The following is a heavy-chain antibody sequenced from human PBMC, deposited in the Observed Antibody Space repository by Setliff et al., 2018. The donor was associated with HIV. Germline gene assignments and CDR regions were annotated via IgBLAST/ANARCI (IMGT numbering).Heavy chain of an antibody. Sequence: SETLSLTCIVSGGSISFYYWSWIRQPAGRGLEWIGRIHTSGAIIYNPSLESRVSMSVDTSRNQFSLKLRSVTAADTAVYFCARDRSSGWSSDWFDTWGQGILVTVSS. CDR3: ARDRSSGWSSDWFDT. J-gene: IGHJ5*02. V-gene: IGHV4-4*07. CDR1: GGSISFYY. CDR2: IHTSGAI. D-gene: IGHD6-19*01.